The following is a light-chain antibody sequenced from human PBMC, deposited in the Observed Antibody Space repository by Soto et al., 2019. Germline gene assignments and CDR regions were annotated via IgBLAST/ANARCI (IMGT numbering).Light chain of an antibody. J-gene: IGKJ5*01. Sequence: EIVLTQSPVTLSLSPGERATFSCRASQSVRTYLAWYQVKPGQAPRLLIYDASSRASGVPARFSGSGSGTDFTLTISSLEPEDFALYYCQQRNSWPPITFGQGTRLEIK. CDR3: QQRNSWPPIT. CDR2: DAS. CDR1: QSVRTY. V-gene: IGKV3-11*01.